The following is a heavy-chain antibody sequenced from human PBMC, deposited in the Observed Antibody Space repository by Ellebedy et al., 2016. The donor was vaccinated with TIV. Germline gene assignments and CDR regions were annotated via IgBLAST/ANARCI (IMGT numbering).Heavy chain of an antibody. CDR1: GFTFRSYG. CDR2: ISSDGRNT. V-gene: IGHV3-30*18. Sequence: PGGSLRLSCAASGFTFRSYGMLWVRQAPGKGLEWVTIISSDGRNTDYADFVRGRVTISRDNSKNTLYLQMNSLRSEDTAVYYCAKRGNGWYEFDYWGQGTPVTASS. D-gene: IGHD6-19*01. J-gene: IGHJ4*02. CDR3: AKRGNGWYEFDY.